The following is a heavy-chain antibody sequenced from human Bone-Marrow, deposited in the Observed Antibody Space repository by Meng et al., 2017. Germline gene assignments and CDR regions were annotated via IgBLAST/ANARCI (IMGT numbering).Heavy chain of an antibody. D-gene: IGHD6-13*01. CDR1: GYTLTELS. J-gene: IGHJ6*02. Sequence: ASVKVSCKVSGYTLTELSMHWVRQAPGKGLEWMGGFDPEDGETIYAQKFQGRVTMTEDTSTDTAYMELSSLRSEDTAVYYCARGGYSSSWYLSLGYYYYGMDVWGLGTTVTVSS. V-gene: IGHV1-24*01. CDR3: ARGGYSSSWYLSLGYYYYGMDV. CDR2: FDPEDGET.